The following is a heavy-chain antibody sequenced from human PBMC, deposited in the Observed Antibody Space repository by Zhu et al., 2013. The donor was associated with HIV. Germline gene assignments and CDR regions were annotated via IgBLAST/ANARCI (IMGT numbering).Heavy chain of an antibody. D-gene: IGHD3-22*01. Sequence: VQLVQSEAEVKKPGASVKVSCKASGYTFTGYYMHWVRQAPGQGPEWMGWINPNSGDTNYAQKFQGRVIMTRDTSVSTVYMELSRLRSDDTAVYYCARRLYYYDSSPAGWFDPWGQGTLVTVSS. CDR1: GYTFTGYY. CDR3: ARRLYYYDSSPAGWFDP. J-gene: IGHJ5*02. CDR2: INPNSGDT. V-gene: IGHV1-2*02.